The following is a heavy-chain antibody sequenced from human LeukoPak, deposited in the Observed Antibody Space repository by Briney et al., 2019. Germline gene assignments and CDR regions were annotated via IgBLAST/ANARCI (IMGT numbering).Heavy chain of an antibody. J-gene: IGHJ6*02. Sequence: SETLSLTCIVSGDSISSGAYYWSWVRQYPGKGLEWIGYVYLSGTSFYNPSLKSRLVISVDTSKNQFSLKLSSVTAADTAVYYCARDRGDGMDVWGLGTTVTVSS. CDR2: VYLSGTS. V-gene: IGHV4-31*03. CDR1: GDSISSGAYY. CDR3: ARDRGDGMDV.